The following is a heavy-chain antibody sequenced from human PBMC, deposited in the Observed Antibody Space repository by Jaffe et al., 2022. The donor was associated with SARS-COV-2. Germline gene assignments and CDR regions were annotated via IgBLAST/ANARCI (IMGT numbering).Heavy chain of an antibody. CDR2: IKPKSDGGTT. CDR3: TTDGGIIIRPLFDY. J-gene: IGHJ4*02. Sequence: EVHLVESGGGLVKPGGSLRLSCGASGFTFTKAWMGWVRQAPGKGLEWVGRIKPKSDGGTTDYAAPVKGRITISRDDSRNTVSLQINSLKTDDTAMYYCTTDGGIIIRPLFDYWGRGTLVTVSS. V-gene: IGHV3-15*01. D-gene: IGHD1-20*01. CDR1: GFTFTKAW.